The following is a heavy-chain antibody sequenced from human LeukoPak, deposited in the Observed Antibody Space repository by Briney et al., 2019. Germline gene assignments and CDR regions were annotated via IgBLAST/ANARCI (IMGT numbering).Heavy chain of an antibody. D-gene: IGHD3-16*01. J-gene: IGHJ4*02. CDR3: VKDLPVLHS. CDR1: GFTFSSFA. Sequence: GGSLRLSCAASGFTFSSFAFHWVRQAPGKGLEWVAVISHDGSDTFYADSVKGRFTISRDNSKNTLYLQMSSLRAEDTAVYYCVKDLPVLHSWGQGTLVTVSS. V-gene: IGHV3-30-3*01. CDR2: ISHDGSDT.